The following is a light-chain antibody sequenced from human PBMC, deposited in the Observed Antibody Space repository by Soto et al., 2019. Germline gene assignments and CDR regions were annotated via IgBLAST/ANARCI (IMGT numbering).Light chain of an antibody. CDR1: SSDVGGYNY. CDR3: SSYTSSSTAII. Sequence: QSVLTQPASVSGSPGQSITISCTGTSSDVGGYNYVSWYQQHPGKAPKLMIYDVSNRPSGVSNRFSGSKSGNTASLTISGLQAEDEADYSCSSYTSSSTAIIFGTGTKVNVL. V-gene: IGLV2-14*01. CDR2: DVS. J-gene: IGLJ1*01.